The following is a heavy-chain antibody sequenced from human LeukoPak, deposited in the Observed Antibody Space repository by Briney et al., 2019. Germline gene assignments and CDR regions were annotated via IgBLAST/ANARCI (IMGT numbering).Heavy chain of an antibody. D-gene: IGHD6-13*01. V-gene: IGHV4-39*07. J-gene: IGHJ4*02. CDR2: INHSGST. CDR1: GGSISSSSYY. CDR3: ASTHLYSSSPLGY. Sequence: PSETLSLTCTVSGGSISSSSYYWSWIRQPPGKGLEWIGEINHSGSTNYNPSLKSRVTISVDTSKNQFSLKLSSVTAADTVVYYCASTHLYSSSPLGYWGQGTLVTVSS.